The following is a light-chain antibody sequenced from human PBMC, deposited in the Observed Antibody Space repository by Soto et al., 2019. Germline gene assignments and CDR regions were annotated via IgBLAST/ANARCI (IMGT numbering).Light chain of an antibody. CDR2: KNN. J-gene: IGLJ3*02. CDR3: AAWDDSLNGRV. CDR1: SSNIGSNT. V-gene: IGLV1-44*01. Sequence: QSVLTQSPSASGTPGQRVTISCSGSSSNIGSNTGNWYQQLPGTAPKLLIYKNNRRPSGVPDRFSGSKSGTSASLAISGLQSEDEADYYCAAWDDSLNGRVFGGGTKLTVL.